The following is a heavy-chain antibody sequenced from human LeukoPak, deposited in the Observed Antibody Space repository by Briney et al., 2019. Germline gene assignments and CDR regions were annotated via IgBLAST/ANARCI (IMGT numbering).Heavy chain of an antibody. D-gene: IGHD6-6*01. Sequence: SETLSLTCTVSGGSISSYYWSWIRQPPGKGLEWIGEINHSGSTNYNPSLKSRVTISVDTSKNQFSLKLSSVTAADTAVYYCARPSSIAARPRSWFDPWGQGTLVTVSS. CDR1: GGSISSYY. J-gene: IGHJ5*02. CDR2: INHSGST. CDR3: ARPSSIAARPRSWFDP. V-gene: IGHV4-34*01.